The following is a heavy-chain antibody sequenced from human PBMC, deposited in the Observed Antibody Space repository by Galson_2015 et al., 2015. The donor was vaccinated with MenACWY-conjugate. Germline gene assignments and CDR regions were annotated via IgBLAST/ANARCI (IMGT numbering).Heavy chain of an antibody. D-gene: IGHD3-22*01. CDR2: IKQDGSEK. CDR1: GFTFSNYW. V-gene: IGHV3-7*03. CDR3: APFPPYYYDSRGYFGGLLNV. Sequence: SLRLSCAASGFTFSNYWMSWVRQAPEKGLEWVANIKQDGSEKYYVDSVKGRFTISRDNAKNSLYLQMNTLRGEDTAVYYCAPFPPYYYDSRGYFGGLLNVWGQGTTVTVSS. J-gene: IGHJ6*02.